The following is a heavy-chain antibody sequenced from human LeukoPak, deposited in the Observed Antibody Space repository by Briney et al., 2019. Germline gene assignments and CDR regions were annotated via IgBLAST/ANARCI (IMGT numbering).Heavy chain of an antibody. CDR3: VEDLFRWYKFDA. J-gene: IGHJ5*02. V-gene: IGHV3-30*02. Sequence: GGSLRLSCSASGFSFKDYNMHWVRQAPGKGLEWIGIINYNGSNKFYTESVEGRFTISRDNSKKTVSLQMNSLRPEDTAVYYCVEDLFRWYKFDAGGQASLLIV. CDR1: GFSFKDYN. CDR2: INYNGSNK. D-gene: IGHD4-23*01.